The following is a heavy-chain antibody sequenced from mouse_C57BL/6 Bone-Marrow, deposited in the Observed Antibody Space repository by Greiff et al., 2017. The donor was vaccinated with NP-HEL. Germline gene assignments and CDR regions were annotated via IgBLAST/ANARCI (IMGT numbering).Heavy chain of an antibody. CDR1: GFSLTSYG. D-gene: IGHD1-1*01. Sequence: QVQLQQSGPGLVQPSQSLSITCTVSGFSLTSYGVHWVRQSPGTGLEWLGVIWRGGSTDYNAAFMSRLSITKDNSKSQVFFKMNSLQADDTAIYYCAKPPYYYGKTLYAMDYWGQGTSVTVSS. CDR2: IWRGGST. V-gene: IGHV2-5*01. J-gene: IGHJ4*01. CDR3: AKPPYYYGKTLYAMDY.